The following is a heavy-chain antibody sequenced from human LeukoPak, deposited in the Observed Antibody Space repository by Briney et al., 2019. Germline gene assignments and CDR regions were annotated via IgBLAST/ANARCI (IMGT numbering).Heavy chain of an antibody. J-gene: IGHJ4*02. D-gene: IGHD6-19*01. V-gene: IGHV3-21*01. Sequence: GGSLRLSCAASGFIVNTNYMTWVRQAPGKGLEWVSSISSSSSYIYYADSVKGRFTISRDNAKNSLYLQVNSLRAEDTAVYYCARDIGWGSGWLDFDYWGQGTLVTVSS. CDR2: ISSSSSYI. CDR1: GFIVNTNY. CDR3: ARDIGWGSGWLDFDY.